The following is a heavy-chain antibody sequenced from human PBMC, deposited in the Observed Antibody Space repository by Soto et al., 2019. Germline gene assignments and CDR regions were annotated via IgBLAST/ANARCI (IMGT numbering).Heavy chain of an antibody. Sequence: EVQLVESGGGLVKPGGSLRLSCTASGFTFSTAYMNWVRQAPGKGLEWVGQIDSKIDADKTDFAAPVKGRFTLSRDDSKNTVYLQMNGLEIEDTGMYYCVTRFTGVATAPFGYWGQGTLVTVSS. CDR2: IDSKIDADKT. J-gene: IGHJ4*02. V-gene: IGHV3-15*04. CDR1: GFTFSTAY. CDR3: VTRFTGVATAPFGY. D-gene: IGHD2-21*02.